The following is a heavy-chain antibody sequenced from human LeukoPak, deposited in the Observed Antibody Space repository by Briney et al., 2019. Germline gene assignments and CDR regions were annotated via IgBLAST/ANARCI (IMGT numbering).Heavy chain of an antibody. V-gene: IGHV3-23*01. CDR3: ARDFYDGFALDY. CDR1: GFTFSSYG. J-gene: IGHJ4*02. D-gene: IGHD2/OR15-2a*01. Sequence: GGSLRLSCAASGFTFSSYGMSWVRQAPGKGLEWVSAISGSGGSTYYADSVKGRFTISRDNSKNSLYLQMDNLRAEDTGVYYCARDFYDGFALDYWGQGTLVTVSS. CDR2: ISGSGGST.